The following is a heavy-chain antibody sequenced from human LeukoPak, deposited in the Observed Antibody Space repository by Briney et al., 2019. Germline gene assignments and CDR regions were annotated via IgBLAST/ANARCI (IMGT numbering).Heavy chain of an antibody. CDR1: GGSISSYY. Sequence: SETLSLTCTVSGGSISSYYWSWIRQPPGKGLEWIGYIYYSGSTNYNPSLKSRVTISVDTSKNQFSLKLSSVTAADTAVYYCAGGSGGVNFDNWGREPWSPSPQ. CDR3: AGGSGGVNFDN. V-gene: IGHV4-59*01. J-gene: IGHJ4*02. CDR2: IYYSGST. D-gene: IGHD3-16*01.